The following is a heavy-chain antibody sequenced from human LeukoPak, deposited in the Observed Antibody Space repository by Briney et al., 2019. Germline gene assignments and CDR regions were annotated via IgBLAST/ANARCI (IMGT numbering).Heavy chain of an antibody. CDR3: VRHTAMGSPLHY. V-gene: IGHV4-39*01. CDR1: GGSISGSAYY. D-gene: IGHD5-18*01. Sequence: SETLSLTCTVSGGSISGSAYYWGWIRQPPGKGLEWIGSIYYSGITYDNPSLKTRVIMSVDTSKNQFSLKLSSVTAADTAVYYCVRHTAMGSPLHYWGQGTLVTVSS. J-gene: IGHJ4*02. CDR2: IYYSGIT.